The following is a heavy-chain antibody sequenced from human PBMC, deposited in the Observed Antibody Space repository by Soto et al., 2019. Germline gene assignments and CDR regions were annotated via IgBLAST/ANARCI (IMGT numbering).Heavy chain of an antibody. Sequence: EVQLVESGGGLVQPGGSLRLSCAASGFTFSSYEMNWVRQAPGKGLEWVSYISSSGRTIYYADSVKGRFTNSRDKAKNSLYLQMSSLRAEDTAVYYCARSGAVAGNDYWGPGTLVTVSS. J-gene: IGHJ4*02. CDR1: GFTFSSYE. CDR2: ISSSGRTI. V-gene: IGHV3-48*03. CDR3: ARSGAVAGNDY. D-gene: IGHD6-19*01.